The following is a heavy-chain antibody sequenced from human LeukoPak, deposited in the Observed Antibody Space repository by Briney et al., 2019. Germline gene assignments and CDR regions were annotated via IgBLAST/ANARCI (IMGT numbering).Heavy chain of an antibody. V-gene: IGHV3-30*02. Sequence: GGSLRLSCAASGFTLSDYGMHWVRQAPGMGLEWVAFIRYDGSDKYYADSVRGRFTISRDNSKNTLYLQMNSLRVEDTAVYYCAKDRLVPGSVLDYWGQGTLVTVSS. D-gene: IGHD6-19*01. CDR3: AKDRLVPGSVLDY. J-gene: IGHJ4*02. CDR2: IRYDGSDK. CDR1: GFTLSDYG.